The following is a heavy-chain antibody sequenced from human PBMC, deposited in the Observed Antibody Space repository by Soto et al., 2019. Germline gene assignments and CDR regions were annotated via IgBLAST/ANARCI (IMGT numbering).Heavy chain of an antibody. CDR3: ARQIVDIVATISPNYFDY. Sequence: SETLSLTCIVSGGSISSYYWSWIRQPPGKGLEWIGYIYYSGSTNYNPSLKSRVTISVDTSKNQFSLKLSSVTAADTAVYYCARQIVDIVATISPNYFDYWGKGTLVTVSS. CDR2: IYYSGST. CDR1: GGSISSYY. D-gene: IGHD5-12*01. V-gene: IGHV4-59*08. J-gene: IGHJ4*02.